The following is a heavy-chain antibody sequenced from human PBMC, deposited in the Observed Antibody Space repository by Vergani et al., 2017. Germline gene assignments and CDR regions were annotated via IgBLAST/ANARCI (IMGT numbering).Heavy chain of an antibody. CDR3: ATFIPPWSGYHDPLGLRFDP. D-gene: IGHD3-3*01. V-gene: IGHV1-18*04. CDR2: ISAYNGNT. J-gene: IGHJ5*02. Sequence: QVQLVQSGAEVKKPGASVKVSCKASGYTFTSYGISWVRQAPGQGLEWMGWISAYNGNTNYAQKFQGRVTMTRDTSISTAYMELSRLRSDDTAVYYCATFIPPWSGYHDPLGLRFDPWGQGTLVTVSS. CDR1: GYTFTSYG.